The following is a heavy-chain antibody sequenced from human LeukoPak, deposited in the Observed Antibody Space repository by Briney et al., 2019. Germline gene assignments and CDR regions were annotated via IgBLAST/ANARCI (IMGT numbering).Heavy chain of an antibody. Sequence: ASVKVSCKASGYTFTSYGISWVRQAPGQRLEWMGWINAGNGNTKYSQKFQGRVTITRDTSASTAYMELSSLRSEDTAVYYCARGEDDSSGYWIYYYYGMDVWGQGTTVTVSS. J-gene: IGHJ6*02. CDR3: ARGEDDSSGYWIYYYYGMDV. CDR2: INAGNGNT. CDR1: GYTFTSYG. D-gene: IGHD3-22*01. V-gene: IGHV1-3*01.